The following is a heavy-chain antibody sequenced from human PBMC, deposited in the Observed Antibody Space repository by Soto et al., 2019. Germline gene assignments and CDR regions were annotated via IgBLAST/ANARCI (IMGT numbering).Heavy chain of an antibody. Sequence: QVQLVQSGAEVKKPGSSVKVSCKASGGTFSSYAISWVRQAPGQGLEWMGGIIPIFGTANYAQKFQGRVTSTADESTSTAYMGLSSLRSEDTAGYYCARDDEVGVITTFGSPPYYYGMDVWGQGTTVTVSS. CDR2: IIPIFGTA. V-gene: IGHV1-69*12. J-gene: IGHJ6*02. D-gene: IGHD3-22*01. CDR3: ARDDEVGVITTFGSPPYYYGMDV. CDR1: GGTFSSYA.